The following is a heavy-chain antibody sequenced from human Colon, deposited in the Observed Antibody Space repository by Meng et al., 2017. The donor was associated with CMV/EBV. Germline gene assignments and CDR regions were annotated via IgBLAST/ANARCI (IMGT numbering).Heavy chain of an antibody. CDR1: GFTFSSYA. CDR2: ISYDGSNK. CDR3: ARPTSPSYSDFVLV. D-gene: IGHD5-18*01. Sequence: GESLKISCAASGFTFSSYAMHWVRQAPGKGLEWVAVISYDGSNKYYADSVKGRFTVSRDNTKNTLYLQMTNLRGEDTALYYCARPTSPSYSDFVLVWGQGTLVTVSS. V-gene: IGHV3-30*04. J-gene: IGHJ1*01.